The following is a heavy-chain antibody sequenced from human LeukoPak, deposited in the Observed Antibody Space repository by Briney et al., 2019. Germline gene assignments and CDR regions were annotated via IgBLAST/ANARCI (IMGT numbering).Heavy chain of an antibody. J-gene: IGHJ4*02. CDR1: GFTFSTFT. V-gene: IGHV3-48*04. Sequence: GGSLRLSCAASGFTFSTFTMNWVRQAPGKGLEWVSYISGSSSIIYYADSVKGRVTISRDNAKNSLYLQMNSLRAEDTAVYYCARVGYSSSWFDYWGQGTLVTVSS. D-gene: IGHD6-13*01. CDR2: ISGSSSII. CDR3: ARVGYSSSWFDY.